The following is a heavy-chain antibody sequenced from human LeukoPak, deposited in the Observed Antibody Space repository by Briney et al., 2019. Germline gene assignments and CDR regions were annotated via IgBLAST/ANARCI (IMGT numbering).Heavy chain of an antibody. Sequence: ASVKVSCKASGYTFTSYYMHWVRQAPGQGLGWMGIINPSGGSTSYAQKFQGRVTMTRDTSTSTVYMELSSLRSEDTAVYYCAREGEHSSSSEALYYYYYGMDVWGQGTTVTVSS. CDR1: GYTFTSYY. CDR3: AREGEHSSSSEALYYYYYGMDV. J-gene: IGHJ6*02. V-gene: IGHV1-46*01. CDR2: INPSGGST. D-gene: IGHD6-13*01.